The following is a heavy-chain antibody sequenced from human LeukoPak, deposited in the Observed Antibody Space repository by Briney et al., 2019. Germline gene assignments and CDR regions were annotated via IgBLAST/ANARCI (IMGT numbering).Heavy chain of an antibody. V-gene: IGHV4-59*01. CDR1: GGSISSYY. J-gene: IGHJ1*01. CDR3: ASDSPIVGATDS. D-gene: IGHD1-26*01. Sequence: KSSETLSLTCTVSGGSISSYYWSWIRQPPGKGLEWIGYIYYSGSTNYNPSLKSRVTISVDTSKNQFSLKLSSVTAADTAVYYCASDSPIVGATDSWGQGTLVTVSS. CDR2: IYYSGST.